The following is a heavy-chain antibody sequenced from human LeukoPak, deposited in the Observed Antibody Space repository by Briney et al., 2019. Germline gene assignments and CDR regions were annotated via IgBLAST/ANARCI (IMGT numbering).Heavy chain of an antibody. CDR2: ISSSSSYI. V-gene: IGHV3-21*01. CDR3: ARGVSSSVVDWYFDL. CDR1: GFTFSSYS. D-gene: IGHD4-23*01. Sequence: GGSLRLSCAPSGFTFSSYSMNWVRQAPGKGLEWVSSISSSSSYIYYADSVKGRFTISRDNAKNSLYLQMNSLRAEDTAVYYCARGVSSSVVDWYFDLWGRGTLVTVSS. J-gene: IGHJ2*01.